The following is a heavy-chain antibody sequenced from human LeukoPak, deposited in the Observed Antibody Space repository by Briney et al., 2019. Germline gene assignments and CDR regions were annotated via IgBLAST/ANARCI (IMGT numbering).Heavy chain of an antibody. J-gene: IGHJ3*02. CDR3: ARDRGTYYYDTTSHYDAFDI. Sequence: PGGSLRLSCAASGFTFSSYSMNWVRQAPGKGLEWVSSISSSSSYIYYADSVKGRFTISRDNAKNSLYLQMNSLRAEDTALYYCARDRGTYYYDTTSHYDAFDIWGQGTMVTVSS. V-gene: IGHV3-21*01. CDR1: GFTFSSYS. CDR2: ISSSSSYI. D-gene: IGHD3-22*01.